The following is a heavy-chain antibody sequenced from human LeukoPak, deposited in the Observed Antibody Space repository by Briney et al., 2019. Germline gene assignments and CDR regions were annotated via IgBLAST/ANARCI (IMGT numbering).Heavy chain of an antibody. J-gene: IGHJ5*02. V-gene: IGHV4-30-2*01. CDR3: ARMSRDFSIPHNNWFDP. CDR2: IYHSGST. D-gene: IGHD3-3*01. CDR1: GGSISSGGYY. Sequence: SETLSLTCTVSGGSISSGGYYWSWIRQPPGKGQEWIGYIYHSGSTYYNPSLKSRVTISVDRSKNQFSLKLSSVTAADTAVYYCARMSRDFSIPHNNWFDPWGQGTLVTVSS.